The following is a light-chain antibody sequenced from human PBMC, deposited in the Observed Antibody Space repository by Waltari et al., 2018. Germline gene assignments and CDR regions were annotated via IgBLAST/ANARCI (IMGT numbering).Light chain of an antibody. Sequence: DIVMTQSPDSLAVSLGERATINCKSSQSVLYSPNNKNYLAWFQQKPGKPPKLLIYWASTRESGVPDRFSGSGSVTDFTLTISSLQAEDVAIYYCQQYATTPRTFGQVTKLEIK. V-gene: IGKV4-1*01. CDR1: QSVLYSPNNKNY. CDR2: WAS. J-gene: IGKJ2*02. CDR3: QQYATTPRT.